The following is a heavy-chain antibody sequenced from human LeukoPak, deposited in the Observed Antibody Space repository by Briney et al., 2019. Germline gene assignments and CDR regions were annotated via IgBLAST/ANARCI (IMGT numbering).Heavy chain of an antibody. J-gene: IGHJ6*03. CDR1: GGFLSSYF. V-gene: IGHV4-4*07. D-gene: IGHD3-22*01. Sequence: SETLSLTCTVSGGFLSSYFWTWIRQPAGKGLEWIGRIYTSGTTNYNPSLKSRVTMSVDTSQNQFSLKLSSVTAADTAVYYCARLKFYDSSGYSPGYYMDVWGKGTTVTVSS. CDR3: ARLKFYDSSGYSPGYYMDV. CDR2: IYTSGTT.